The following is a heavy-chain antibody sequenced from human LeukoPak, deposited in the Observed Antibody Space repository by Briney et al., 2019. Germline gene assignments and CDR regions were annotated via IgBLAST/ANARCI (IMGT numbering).Heavy chain of an antibody. Sequence: PGGSLRLSCAASGFGFNSHSMNWVRQAPGQGLEWVSYVSSGSSTIYYADSVKGRFTISRDNAKNSLYLQMSSLRDEDTAVYFCARGRIPVVPHFDDWGQGTLVTVSS. D-gene: IGHD2-21*01. CDR3: ARGRIPVVPHFDD. J-gene: IGHJ4*02. V-gene: IGHV3-48*02. CDR2: VSSGSSTI. CDR1: GFGFNSHS.